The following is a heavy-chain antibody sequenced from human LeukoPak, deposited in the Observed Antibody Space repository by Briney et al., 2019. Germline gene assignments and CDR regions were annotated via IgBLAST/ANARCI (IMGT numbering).Heavy chain of an antibody. Sequence: ASVKVSCKASGYTFTSYYMHWVRQAPGQGLEWMGIINPSGGSTSYAQKFQGRVTMTRDTSTSTVYMELSSLRSEDTAMYYCARDSRDRLNWFDPWGQGTLVTVS. D-gene: IGHD6-13*01. CDR2: INPSGGST. CDR3: ARDSRDRLNWFDP. J-gene: IGHJ5*02. CDR1: GYTFTSYY. V-gene: IGHV1-46*01.